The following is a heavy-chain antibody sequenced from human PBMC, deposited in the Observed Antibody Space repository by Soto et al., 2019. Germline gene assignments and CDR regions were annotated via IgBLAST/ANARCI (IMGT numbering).Heavy chain of an antibody. V-gene: IGHV1-3*01. CDR2: INAANGNT. CDR3: ARDLPYHYDSSGYYDDWFDP. CDR1: GYTFTTYA. J-gene: IGHJ5*02. D-gene: IGHD3-22*01. Sequence: ASVKVSCKASGYTFTTYAMHWVRQAPGQRLEWMGWINAANGNTKYSQKFQGRVTITRDTSATTAYMELSSLRSEDTAVYYCARDLPYHYDSSGYYDDWFDPWGQGTLVTVSS.